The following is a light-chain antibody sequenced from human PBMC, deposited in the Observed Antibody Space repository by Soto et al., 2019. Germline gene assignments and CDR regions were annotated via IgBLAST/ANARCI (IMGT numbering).Light chain of an antibody. Sequence: AIRMTQSPSSFSASTGDRVTITCRASQGISSYLAWYQQKPGKAPKLLIYAASTLPSGVPSRFSGSGSGTDFTLTISCLQSEDFATYYCQQYYSYPYTFGQGIKLEIK. J-gene: IGKJ2*01. V-gene: IGKV1-8*01. CDR2: AAS. CDR3: QQYYSYPYT. CDR1: QGISSY.